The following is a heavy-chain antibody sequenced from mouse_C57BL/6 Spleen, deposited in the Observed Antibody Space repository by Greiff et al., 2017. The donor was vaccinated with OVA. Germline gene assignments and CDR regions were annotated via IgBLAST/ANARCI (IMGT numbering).Heavy chain of an antibody. Sequence: QVQLQQPGAELVKPGASVKLSCKASGYTFTSYWMQWVKQRPGQGLEWIGEIDPSDSYTNYNQKFKGKATLTVDTSSSTAYMQLSSLTSEDSAVYYCEVWYVYYAMDYWGQGTSVTVSS. J-gene: IGHJ4*01. V-gene: IGHV1-50*01. CDR1: GYTFTSYW. CDR3: EVWYVYYAMDY. CDR2: IDPSDSYT. D-gene: IGHD2-10*02.